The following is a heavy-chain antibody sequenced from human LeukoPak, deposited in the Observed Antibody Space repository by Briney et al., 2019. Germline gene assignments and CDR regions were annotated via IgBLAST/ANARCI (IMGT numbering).Heavy chain of an antibody. CDR3: ARFGPSGSYDFDY. J-gene: IGHJ4*02. V-gene: IGHV1-2*02. D-gene: IGHD1-26*01. Sequence: ASVKVSCKASGYTFTGYYMHWVRQAPGQGLEWMGCINPNRGGTNYAQNFQGRVTMTRDTPISTPYIDLNRLRSGHSDVLYCARFGPSGSYDFDYWGQGTLVTVPS. CDR1: GYTFTGYY. CDR2: INPNRGGT.